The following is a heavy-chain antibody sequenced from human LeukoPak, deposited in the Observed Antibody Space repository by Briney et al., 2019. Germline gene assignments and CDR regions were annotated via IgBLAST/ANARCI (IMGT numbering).Heavy chain of an antibody. Sequence: GESLKTSCKGSGYSFTSYLIGWVRQMPGEGLEWRGSIYPGDSDTRYSPSFQGQVTISADKSISTAYLQWRSLKASDTAMYYCAGRENGVFGYWGQGTLATVSS. CDR3: AGRENGVFGY. CDR2: IYPGDSDT. D-gene: IGHD1-1*01. J-gene: IGHJ4*02. CDR1: GYSFTSYL. V-gene: IGHV5-51*01.